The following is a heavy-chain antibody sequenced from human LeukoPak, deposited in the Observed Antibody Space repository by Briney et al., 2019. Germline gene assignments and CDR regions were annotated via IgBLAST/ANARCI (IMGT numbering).Heavy chain of an antibody. D-gene: IGHD3-3*02. CDR3: ARDSERSSSFAFDI. CDR2: INLDGSEK. J-gene: IGHJ3*02. Sequence: PGGSLRLSCAASGFRFSSYWMSWVRQAPGKGLEWVANINLDGSEKSYVDSVEGRFTISRDNAENSLYLQMNSLRGEDTAVYYCARDSERSSSFAFDIWGQGTMVTASS. CDR1: GFRFSSYW. V-gene: IGHV3-7*01.